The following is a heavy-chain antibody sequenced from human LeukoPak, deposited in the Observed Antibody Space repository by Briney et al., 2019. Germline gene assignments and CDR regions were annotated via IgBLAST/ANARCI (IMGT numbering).Heavy chain of an antibody. Sequence: SETLSLTCTVSGGSISSSSYYWGWIRQPPGKGLEWIGSIYYSGSTYYNPSLKSRVTISVDTSKNQFSLKLSSVTAADTAVYYCARVYYDSRNNWFDPWGQGTLVTVSS. CDR2: IYYSGST. D-gene: IGHD3-22*01. J-gene: IGHJ5*02. CDR1: GGSISSSSYY. CDR3: ARVYYDSRNNWFDP. V-gene: IGHV4-39*07.